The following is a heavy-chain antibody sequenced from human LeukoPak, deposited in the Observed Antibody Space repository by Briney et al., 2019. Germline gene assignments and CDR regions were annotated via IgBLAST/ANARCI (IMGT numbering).Heavy chain of an antibody. D-gene: IGHD4-11*01. J-gene: IGHJ4*02. CDR1: GFTFSSSD. CDR3: AKASSNYLQFFEY. Sequence: PGGSLRLSCAASGFTFSSSDMHWVRQAPGKGLEWVSVISYGATNNYYADSVKGRFTLSRDNTKNTLYLQTNSLRDEDTAAYYCAKASSNYLQFFEYWGQGTLVTVSS. CDR2: ISYGATNN. V-gene: IGHV3-30*18.